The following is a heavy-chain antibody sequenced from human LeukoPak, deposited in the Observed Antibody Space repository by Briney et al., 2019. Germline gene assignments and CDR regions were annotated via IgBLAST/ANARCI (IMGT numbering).Heavy chain of an antibody. J-gene: IGHJ1*01. V-gene: IGHV3-30*02. CDR1: GFTFSSYG. CDR3: AKDYSGSYTRNFQH. Sequence: PGGSLRLSCAASGFTFSSYGMHWVRQAPGKGLEWVAFIRYDGSNKYYADSVKGRFTISRDNSKNTLYLQMNSLRAEDTAVYYCAKDYSGSYTRNFQHWGQGTLVTVSS. D-gene: IGHD1-26*01. CDR2: IRYDGSNK.